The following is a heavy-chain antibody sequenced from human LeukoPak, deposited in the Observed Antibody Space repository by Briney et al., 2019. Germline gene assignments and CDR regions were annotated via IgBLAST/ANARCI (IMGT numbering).Heavy chain of an antibody. J-gene: IGHJ4*02. CDR3: ASAGYSFGAFFD. D-gene: IGHD5-18*01. Sequence: GRSLRLSCAASGLTFSSYGMNWVRQAPGKGLEWVSAISGSGNRTFYADSVKGRFTISRDNSKNTLYLHMNSLRAEDTAVYYCASAGYSFGAFFDWGQGTLVTVSS. CDR1: GLTFSSYG. V-gene: IGHV3-23*01. CDR2: ISGSGNRT.